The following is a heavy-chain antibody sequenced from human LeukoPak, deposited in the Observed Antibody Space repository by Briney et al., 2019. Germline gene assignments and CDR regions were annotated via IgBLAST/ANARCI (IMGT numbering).Heavy chain of an antibody. Sequence: GGSLRLSCAASGFTFCASSMHWVRQASGKGLEWVGRIRSKGNNYATAYAASVKGRFTISRDDSKNTAYLQMNSLKTEDTAVYYCTTLAENLGPWGQGTLVTVSS. J-gene: IGHJ5*02. CDR1: GFTFCASS. V-gene: IGHV3-73*01. CDR3: TTLAENLGP. D-gene: IGHD7-27*01. CDR2: IRSKGNNYAT.